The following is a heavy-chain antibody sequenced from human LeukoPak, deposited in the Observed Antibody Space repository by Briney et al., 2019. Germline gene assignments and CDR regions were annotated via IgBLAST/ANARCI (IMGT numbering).Heavy chain of an antibody. CDR2: INPNSGGT. CDR3: ASYSGPKGGFDY. V-gene: IGHV1-2*02. CDR1: GYTFTGYY. Sequence: ASVKVSCKASGYTFTGYYMHWVRQAPGQGLEWMGWINPNSGGTNYAQKFQGRVTMTRDTSISTAYMELSRLRSDDTAVYYRASYSGPKGGFDYWGQGTLVTVSS. J-gene: IGHJ4*02. D-gene: IGHD1-26*01.